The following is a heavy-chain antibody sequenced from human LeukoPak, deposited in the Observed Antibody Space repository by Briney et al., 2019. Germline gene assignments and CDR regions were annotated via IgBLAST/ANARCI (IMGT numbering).Heavy chain of an antibody. CDR2: TSGSGRDK. J-gene: IGHJ6*02. Sequence: GGSLRLSCAASGFTFSTYAMTWVRQAPGKGLEWVSSTSGSGRDKYYAGSVTGRFTISRDNAKNTLYLQMNSLRAEDTAVYYCARGEYCSGGSCYYYYYGMDVWGQGTTVTVSS. CDR3: ARGEYCSGGSCYYYYYGMDV. D-gene: IGHD2-15*01. V-gene: IGHV3-23*01. CDR1: GFTFSTYA.